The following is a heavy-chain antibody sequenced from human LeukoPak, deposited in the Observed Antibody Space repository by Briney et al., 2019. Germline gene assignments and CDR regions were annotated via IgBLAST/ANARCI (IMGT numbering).Heavy chain of an antibody. D-gene: IGHD3-22*01. CDR2: IYYSGST. V-gene: IGHV4-30-4*08. Sequence: SETLSLTCAVYGGSFSGYYWSWIRQPPGKGLEWIGYIYYSGSTYYNPSLKSRVTISVDTSKNQFSLKLSSVTAADTAVYYCARDATYYYDSSGYYAAFDIWGQGTMVTVSS. J-gene: IGHJ3*02. CDR1: GGSFSGYY. CDR3: ARDATYYYDSSGYYAAFDI.